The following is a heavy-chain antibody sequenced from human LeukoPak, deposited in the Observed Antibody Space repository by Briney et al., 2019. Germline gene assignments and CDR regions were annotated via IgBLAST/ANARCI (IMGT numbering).Heavy chain of an antibody. D-gene: IGHD3-9*01. J-gene: IGHJ4*02. CDR1: CGSISSSSYY. CDR3: ARRLLTGEALDY. Sequence: SETLSLTCLVSCGSISSSSYYWDWIRQPPGKGLEWIGSIYYSGSTYYNPSLKSRVTISVDTSKNQFSLKLNSVTAADTAVYHCARRLLTGEALDYWGQGTLVTVSS. V-gene: IGHV4-39*01. CDR2: IYYSGST.